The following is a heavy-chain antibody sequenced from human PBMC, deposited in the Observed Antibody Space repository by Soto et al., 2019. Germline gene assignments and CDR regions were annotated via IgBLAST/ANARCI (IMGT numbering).Heavy chain of an antibody. CDR1: GDTFSTYA. CDR2: IIPIIGTP. CDR3: ARSPESHGQRPLLY. J-gene: IGHJ4*02. Sequence: QVQLVQSGAEVTKPGSSVKVSCQTSGDTFSTYAVSWVRQAPGQGLEWMGGIIPIIGTPKYAQKFQGRVTITTDESRSTAYMELSSLESEDTAVYYCARSPESHGQRPLLYWGQGTLVTVSS. V-gene: IGHV1-69*05. D-gene: IGHD2-21*01.